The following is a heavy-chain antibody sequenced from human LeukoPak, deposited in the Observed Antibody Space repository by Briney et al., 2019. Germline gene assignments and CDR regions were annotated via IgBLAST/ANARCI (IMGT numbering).Heavy chain of an antibody. CDR2: INHSGST. J-gene: IGHJ6*03. D-gene: IGHD6-13*01. V-gene: IGHV4-34*01. Sequence: SETLSLTCAVYGGSFSGYYWSWIRQPPGKGLEWIGEINHSGSTNYNPSLKSRVTISVDTSKNQFSLKLSSVTAADTAVYYCARLAAAGLYYYYYMDVWGKGTTVTVSS. CDR3: ARLAAAGLYYYYYMDV. CDR1: GGSFSGYY.